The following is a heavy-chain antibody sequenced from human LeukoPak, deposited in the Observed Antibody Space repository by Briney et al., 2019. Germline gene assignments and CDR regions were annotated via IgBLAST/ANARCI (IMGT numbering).Heavy chain of an antibody. Sequence: GGSLRLSCAASGFTVSSNYMSWVRQAPGKGLEWVSVIYSGGSTYYADSVKGRFTISRDNSKNTLYLQMNSLRAEDTAVYYCARDSYCSSTSCYGHLSFDYWGQGTLVTVSS. J-gene: IGHJ4*02. CDR1: GFTVSSNY. CDR2: IYSGGST. CDR3: ARDSYCSSTSCYGHLSFDY. D-gene: IGHD2-2*01. V-gene: IGHV3-53*01.